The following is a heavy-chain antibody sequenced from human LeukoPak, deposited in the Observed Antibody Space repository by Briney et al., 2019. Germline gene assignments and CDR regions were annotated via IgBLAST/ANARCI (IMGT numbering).Heavy chain of an antibody. V-gene: IGHV5-51*01. J-gene: IGHJ6*03. CDR1: GYSFTSYW. CDR3: ARAGDSSGYYPYYYYYYMDV. CDR2: IYPGDSDT. D-gene: IGHD3-22*01. Sequence: GESLKISCKGSGYSFTSYWIGWVRQMPGKGLEWMGIIYPGDSDTRYSPSFQGQVTISADKSISTAYLQWSSLKASDTAMYYRARAGDSSGYYPYYYYYYMDVWGKGTTVTVSS.